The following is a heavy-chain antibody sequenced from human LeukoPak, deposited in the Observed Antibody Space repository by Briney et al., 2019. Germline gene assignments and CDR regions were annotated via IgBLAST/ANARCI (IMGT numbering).Heavy chain of an antibody. D-gene: IGHD2-15*01. J-gene: IGHJ5*02. Sequence: PSQTLSLTCTVSGASIASGGYYWSWIRQHPQRGLEWIGYLYYTGSSFYNPSLKSRVTISVDTSENQFSLNLNSVTAADTAVYYCATKPGYCSGGSCYSQNGNWFDPWGQGTLVTVSS. V-gene: IGHV4-31*03. CDR3: ATKPGYCSGGSCYSQNGNWFDP. CDR1: GASIASGGYY. CDR2: LYYTGSS.